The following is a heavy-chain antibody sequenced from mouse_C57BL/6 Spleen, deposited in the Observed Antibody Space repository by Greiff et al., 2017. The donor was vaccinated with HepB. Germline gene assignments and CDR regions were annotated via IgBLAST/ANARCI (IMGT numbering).Heavy chain of an antibody. J-gene: IGHJ4*01. D-gene: IGHD1-1*01. CDR3: AREEEFITTVVAGDYYAMDY. V-gene: IGHV1-55*01. Sequence: QVQLQQSGAELVKPGASVKMSCKASGYTFTSYWITWVKQRPGQGLEWIGDIYPGSGSTNYNEKFKSKARLTVDTSSSTAYMQLSSLTSEDSAVYYCAREEEFITTVVAGDYYAMDYWGQGTSVTVSS. CDR2: IYPGSGST. CDR1: GYTFTSYW.